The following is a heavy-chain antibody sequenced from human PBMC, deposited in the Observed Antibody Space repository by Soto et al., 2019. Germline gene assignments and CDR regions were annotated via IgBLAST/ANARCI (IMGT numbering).Heavy chain of an antibody. CDR1: GYTFATYD. D-gene: IGHD1-20*01. CDR3: ARRDGYNFNWIDS. Sequence: QVQLVQSGAEVKTPGASVKVSCKASGYTFATYDINWVRQAPGQGLEWMGWMNPNCGDTGYAKKFQGRLTMTRDTVLVVGHMELSSLRNEDTAVYYCARRDGYNFNWIDSWGQGTLVTVSA. V-gene: IGHV1-8*01. J-gene: IGHJ5*01. CDR2: MNPNCGDT.